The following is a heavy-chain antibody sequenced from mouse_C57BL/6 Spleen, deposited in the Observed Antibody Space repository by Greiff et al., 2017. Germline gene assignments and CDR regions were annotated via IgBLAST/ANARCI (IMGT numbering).Heavy chain of an antibody. CDR1: GFTFSSYA. Sequence: DVQLVESGEGLVKPGGSLKLSCAASGFTFSSYAMSWVRQTPEKRLEWVAYISSGGDYIYYADTVKGRFTISRDNARNTLYLQMSSLKSEDTAMYYCTRDSGDYTWFAYWGQGTLVTVSA. D-gene: IGHD2-4*01. CDR3: TRDSGDYTWFAY. CDR2: ISSGGDYI. J-gene: IGHJ3*01. V-gene: IGHV5-9-1*02.